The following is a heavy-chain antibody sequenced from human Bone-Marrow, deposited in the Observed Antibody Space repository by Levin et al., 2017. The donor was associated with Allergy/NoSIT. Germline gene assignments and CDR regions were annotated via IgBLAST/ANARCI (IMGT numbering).Heavy chain of an antibody. CDR2: IYETDST. D-gene: IGHD2-21*02. J-gene: IGHJ5*02. V-gene: IGHV4-38-2*01. Sequence: SETLSLTCAVSGYQISTGYYWAWLRQPPGKALEWIGSIYETDSTFYNPSLKRRVTLSVDTSRNQVSLKVRSVTAADTATYYCARHFMVTDDNWFDPWGRGTPVTVSS. CDR1: GYQISTGYY. CDR3: ARHFMVTDDNWFDP.